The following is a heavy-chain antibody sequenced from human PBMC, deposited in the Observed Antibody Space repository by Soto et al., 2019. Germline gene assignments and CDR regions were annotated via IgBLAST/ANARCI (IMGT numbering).Heavy chain of an antibody. D-gene: IGHD7-27*01. V-gene: IGHV4-30-4*01. CDR3: ARGPAGDKVDS. CDR1: GDSISSGDYS. J-gene: IGHJ4*02. Sequence: QVQLQESGPGLVKPSQTLSLPCTVSGDSISSGDYSWSWIRQSPDEGLEWIGHIYNGGSTYTSPSLRSRGTISLDTSRTQFSLKLSSVSATDTAVYYGARGPAGDKVDSWGQGTLVTVSS. CDR2: IYNGGST.